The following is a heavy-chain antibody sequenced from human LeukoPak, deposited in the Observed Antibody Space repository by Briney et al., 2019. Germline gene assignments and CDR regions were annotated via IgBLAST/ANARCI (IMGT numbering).Heavy chain of an antibody. D-gene: IGHD3-10*01. CDR2: VFSGGST. CDR3: ATRPADSTWFGVFDF. V-gene: IGHV4-59*11. CDR1: GGSINSHY. Sequence: SETLSLTCSVSGGSINSHYWSWIRQSPGKGLEWIGYVFSGGSTNYNPSLKSRVTMSLDTSRDQFSLRLSSVTAADTAIYYCATRPADSTWFGVFDFWSQGTLVTVSS. J-gene: IGHJ4*02.